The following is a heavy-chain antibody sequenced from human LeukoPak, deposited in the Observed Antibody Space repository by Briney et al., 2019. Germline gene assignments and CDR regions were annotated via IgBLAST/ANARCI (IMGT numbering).Heavy chain of an antibody. CDR1: GGSISSYY. V-gene: IGHV4-59*01. Sequence: SETLSLTCTVSGGSISSYYWSWIRQPPGKGLQRIGYIYYSGSTNYNPSLKSRVTISVDTSKNQFSLKLSSVTAADTAVYYCARDYLGWSGDAQRIEYYMDVWGKGTMVTVSS. J-gene: IGHJ6*03. CDR3: ARDYLGWSGDAQRIEYYMDV. CDR2: IYYSGST. D-gene: IGHD3-10*01.